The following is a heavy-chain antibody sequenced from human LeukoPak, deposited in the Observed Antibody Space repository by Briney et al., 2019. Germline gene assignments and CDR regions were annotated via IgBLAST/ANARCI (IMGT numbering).Heavy chain of an antibody. Sequence: GGSLRLSCAASAITFSNYGMHWVRQAPGKGLEWMTFIRYDGSDKYYIDSVKGRFTISRDDSRNTLYLQMNSLRAEDTAVYYCAREWGSGYFSLDYWGQGTLVTVSS. CDR1: AITFSNYG. CDR3: AREWGSGYFSLDY. CDR2: IRYDGSDK. D-gene: IGHD5-12*01. J-gene: IGHJ4*02. V-gene: IGHV3-30*02.